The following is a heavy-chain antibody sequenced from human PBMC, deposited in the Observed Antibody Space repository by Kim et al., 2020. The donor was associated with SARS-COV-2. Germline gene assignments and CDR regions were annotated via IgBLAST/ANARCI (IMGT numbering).Heavy chain of an antibody. CDR3: AKDLSYSNDTPGY. CDR1: GFAFSAFG. J-gene: IGHJ4*02. Sequence: GGSLRLSCEASGFAFSAFGMHWVRQTPGKGLEWVALISFDGKTKRYSDSVKGRFIISRDNSKNTLFLEMNSLRPEDTGLFFCAKDLSYSNDTPGYWGQGTLVTVSS. CDR2: ISFDGKTK. V-gene: IGHV3-30*18. D-gene: IGHD1-26*01.